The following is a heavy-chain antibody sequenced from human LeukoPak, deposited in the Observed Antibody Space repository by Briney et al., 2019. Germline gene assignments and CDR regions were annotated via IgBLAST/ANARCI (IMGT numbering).Heavy chain of an antibody. V-gene: IGHV1-8*03. CDR2: MNPYSANT. J-gene: IGHJ6*03. CDR1: GYTFTNYD. CDR3: ARGGARDTIFGVVIIHGDYYYMDV. Sequence: ASVRVSCKASGYTFTNYDIHWVRQATGQGLEWMGWMNPYSANTGYAQNFQGRITITTNTSISTAYMELSRLRSDDTAVYYCARGGARDTIFGVVIIHGDYYYMDVWGKGTTVTVSS. D-gene: IGHD3-3*01.